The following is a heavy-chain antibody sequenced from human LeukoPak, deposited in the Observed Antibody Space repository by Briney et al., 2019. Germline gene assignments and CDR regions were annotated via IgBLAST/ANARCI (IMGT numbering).Heavy chain of an antibody. V-gene: IGHV3-11*05. CDR1: GFVFSDFY. J-gene: IGHJ4*02. D-gene: IGHD5/OR15-5a*01. Sequence: GGSLRLSCAGSGFVFSDFYINWIRHSPGKGLEWLAYISPDGSYTTYGDSVKGRFVISRDNAKNSVSLQMNSLRVEDTAVYFCASDQVSGVFDYWGQGARVTV. CDR3: ASDQVSGVFDY. CDR2: ISPDGSYT.